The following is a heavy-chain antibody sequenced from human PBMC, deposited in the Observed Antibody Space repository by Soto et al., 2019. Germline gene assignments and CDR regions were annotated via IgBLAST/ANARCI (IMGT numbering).Heavy chain of an antibody. CDR3: ARGGYCGNANCYGDHWFDP. Sequence: QVQLVQSGAEVKKPGSSVKVSCKAPGGTFSSHGINWVRQAPGQGLEWMGGIIPSFETAKYAQKFQDRIRITADKSTSTAYMEVNRLTSEDTAVYYWARGGYCGNANCYGDHWFDPWGQGTLVTVSS. CDR2: IIPSFETA. J-gene: IGHJ5*02. CDR1: GGTFSSHG. D-gene: IGHD2-2*01. V-gene: IGHV1-69*06.